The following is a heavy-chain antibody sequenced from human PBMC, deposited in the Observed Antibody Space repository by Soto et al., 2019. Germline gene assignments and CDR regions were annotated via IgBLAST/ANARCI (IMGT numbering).Heavy chain of an antibody. CDR2: ISSYNGNT. D-gene: IGHD3-3*01. J-gene: IGHJ6*02. CDR1: GYTFITYG. Sequence: ASVKVSCKASGYTFITYGISWVRQAPGQGLEWMGWISSYNGNTNYAQKLQGRVTMTTDTSTTTAYMELRSLRSDDTAVYYCARTHDFWSGYSPLRYYGMDVWGQGTTVTVSS. V-gene: IGHV1-18*01. CDR3: ARTHDFWSGYSPLRYYGMDV.